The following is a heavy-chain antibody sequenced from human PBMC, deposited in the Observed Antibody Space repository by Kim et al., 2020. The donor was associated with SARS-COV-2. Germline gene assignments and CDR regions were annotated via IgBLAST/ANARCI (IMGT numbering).Heavy chain of an antibody. CDR3: ARWSRPSSGSFYFYNGMDV. CDR1: GYSFTTYW. Sequence: GESLKISCQGSGYSFTTYWITWVRQMPGKGLEWMGRIDPGDSYTNYSPSFQGQVTISADKSINTVYLQWSRLKASDTAMYYCARWSRPSSGSFYFYNGMDVWGQGTTVTVSS. V-gene: IGHV5-10-1*04. J-gene: IGHJ6*02. CDR2: IDPGDSYT. D-gene: IGHD5-12*01.